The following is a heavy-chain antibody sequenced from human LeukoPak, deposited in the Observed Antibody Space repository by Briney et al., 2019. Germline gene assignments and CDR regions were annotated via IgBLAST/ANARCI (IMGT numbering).Heavy chain of an antibody. CDR2: IFSGGST. Sequence: SETLSLTCTVSGGSISSNSWTWIRQPPGKGLEWIGSIFSGGSTDYNPSLKSRVTRSVDTSKNQFSLLLSSLTAADTAVYYCARGWGYLEYWGQGTLVTVSS. CDR3: ARGWGYLEY. CDR1: GGSISSNS. J-gene: IGHJ4*02. D-gene: IGHD7-27*01. V-gene: IGHV4-59*08.